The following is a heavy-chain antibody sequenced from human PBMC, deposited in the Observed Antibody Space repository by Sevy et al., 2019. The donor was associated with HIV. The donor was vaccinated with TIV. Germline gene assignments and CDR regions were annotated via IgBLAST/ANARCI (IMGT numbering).Heavy chain of an antibody. V-gene: IGHV6-1*01. CDR1: GDSLCSNSAA. CDR2: TYYRSKWYN. Sequence: KQSQTLSLTCAISGDSLCSNSAAWNWIRQSPSRGLKWLGRTYYRSKWYNDYAVSVKSRITINPDTSKNQFSLQLNSVTPEDTAVYYCARDLGSSLNWFDPWGQGTLVTVSS. J-gene: IGHJ5*02. D-gene: IGHD6-13*01. CDR3: ARDLGSSLNWFDP.